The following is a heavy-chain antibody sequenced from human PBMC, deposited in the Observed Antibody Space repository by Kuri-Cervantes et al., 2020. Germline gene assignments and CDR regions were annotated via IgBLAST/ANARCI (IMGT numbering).Heavy chain of an antibody. CDR1: GFTFSSYA. CDR3: ARDLGGSYYYASDV. Sequence: GESLKISCAASGFTFSSYAMSWVRQAPGKGLEWVSYISSSGSTIYYADSVKGRFTISRDNAKNSLYLQMNSLRAEDTAVYYCARDLGGSYYYASDVWGQGTTVTVSS. V-gene: IGHV3-48*04. CDR2: ISSSGSTI. J-gene: IGHJ6*02. D-gene: IGHD3-10*01.